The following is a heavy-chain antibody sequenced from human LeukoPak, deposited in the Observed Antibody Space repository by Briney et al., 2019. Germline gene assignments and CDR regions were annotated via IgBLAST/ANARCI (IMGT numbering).Heavy chain of an antibody. V-gene: IGHV3-30*02. CDR3: ARRIAAAKHFDY. CDR1: GFTFTRHG. CDR2: LRSDGNGK. Sequence: GGSLRLSCAASGFTFTRHGIHWVRQAPGKGLEWVAFLRSDGNGKNYANSVKGRFTISSDNSQNMVFLQMNSLRPEDTAVYYCARRIAAAKHFDYWGQGTLVTVSS. D-gene: IGHD6-13*01. J-gene: IGHJ4*02.